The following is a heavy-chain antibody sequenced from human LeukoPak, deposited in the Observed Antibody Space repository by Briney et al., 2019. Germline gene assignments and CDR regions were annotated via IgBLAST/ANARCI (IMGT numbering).Heavy chain of an antibody. CDR2: ISGSGGST. CDR3: ARAPYGSGNYYIDY. V-gene: IGHV3-23*01. Sequence: GGSLRLSCAASGFTFSNYAMSWVRQAPGKGLKWVSTISGSGGSTYYADSVKGRFTISRDNSKNTLYLQMNSLTAEGTAVHYCARAPYGSGNYYIDYWGQGTLVTVSA. CDR1: GFTFSNYA. J-gene: IGHJ4*02. D-gene: IGHD3-10*01.